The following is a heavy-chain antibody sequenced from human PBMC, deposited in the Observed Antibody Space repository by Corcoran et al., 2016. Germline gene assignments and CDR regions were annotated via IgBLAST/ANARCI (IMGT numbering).Heavy chain of an antibody. CDR3: TSYIRNYDFWSGYYETYYYYGMDV. Sequence: EVQLVESGGGLVKPGGSLRLSCAASGFTFSNACMSWFRQAPGKGLEWVGRIKSKTDGGTTDYAAPVKGRFTISREDSKNKLYLQMNSLKTEDTAVYYFTSYIRNYDFWSGYYETYYYYGMDVWGQGTTVTVSS. D-gene: IGHD3-3*01. V-gene: IGHV3-15*01. CDR2: IKSKTDGGTT. J-gene: IGHJ6*02. CDR1: GFTFSNAC.